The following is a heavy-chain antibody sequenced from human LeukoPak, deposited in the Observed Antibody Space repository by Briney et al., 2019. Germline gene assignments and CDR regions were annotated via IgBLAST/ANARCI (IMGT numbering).Heavy chain of an antibody. CDR1: GYTFTSYG. CDR3: AREGHQLLLPASNWFDP. J-gene: IGHJ5*02. D-gene: IGHD2-2*01. V-gene: IGHV1-69*13. Sequence: ASVKVSCKASGYTFTSYGISWVRQAPGQGLEWMGGIIPIFGTANYAQKFQGRVTITADESTSTAYMELSSLRSEDTAVYYCAREGHQLLLPASNWFDPWGQGTLVTVSS. CDR2: IIPIFGTA.